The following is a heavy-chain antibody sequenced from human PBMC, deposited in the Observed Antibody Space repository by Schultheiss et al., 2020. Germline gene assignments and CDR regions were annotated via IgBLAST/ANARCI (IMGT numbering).Heavy chain of an antibody. CDR3: ARRPTWVTTFGAFDI. CDR1: GGSFSGYY. Sequence: SETLSLTCAVYGGSFSGYYWSWIRQPPGKGLEWIGEINHSGSTNYNPSLKSRVTISVDTSKNQFSLKLSSVTAADAAVYYCARRPTWVTTFGAFDIWGQGTMVTVSS. D-gene: IGHD4-17*01. J-gene: IGHJ3*02. CDR2: INHSGST. V-gene: IGHV4-34*01.